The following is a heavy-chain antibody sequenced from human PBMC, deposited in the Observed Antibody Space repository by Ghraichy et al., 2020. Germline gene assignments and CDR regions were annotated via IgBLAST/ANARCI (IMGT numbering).Heavy chain of an antibody. V-gene: IGHV3-72*01. CDR1: GITFSDHY. Sequence: GGSLRLSCAASGITFSDHYVDWVRQAPGKGLEWVGRTRNKANSYTTEYAASAKGRVTISRDDSKNSLYLQMNSLKTEDTAVYYCARVSSCSGGVCYPGDYWGQGTLVTVSS. CDR2: TRNKANSYTT. J-gene: IGHJ4*02. CDR3: ARVSSCSGGVCYPGDY. D-gene: IGHD2-8*02.